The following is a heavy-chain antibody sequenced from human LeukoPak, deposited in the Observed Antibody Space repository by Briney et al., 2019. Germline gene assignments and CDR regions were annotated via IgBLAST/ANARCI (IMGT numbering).Heavy chain of an antibody. V-gene: IGHV4-59*12. CDR2: IHYSGST. D-gene: IGHD2-15*01. CDR1: GGSISSYY. CDR3: ARGLVVVVAATGYNWFDP. Sequence: SETLSLTCTVSGGSISSYYWSWIRQPPGKGLEWIGYIHYSGSTNYNSSLKSRVTISVDTSKNQFSLKLSSVTAADTAVYYCARGLVVVVAATGYNWFDPWGQGTLVTVSS. J-gene: IGHJ5*02.